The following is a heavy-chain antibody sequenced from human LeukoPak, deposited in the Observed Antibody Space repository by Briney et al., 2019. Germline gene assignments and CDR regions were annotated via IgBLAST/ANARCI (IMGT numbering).Heavy chain of an antibody. D-gene: IGHD3-9*01. J-gene: IGHJ4*02. CDR2: IYTSGST. CDR1: GGSFSTYY. CDR3: ASPGLRYFDWLFD. V-gene: IGHV4-4*07. Sequence: SETLSLTCTVSGGSFSTYYWSWIRQPAGKGLEWIGRIYTSGSTNYIPSLKRRVTMSVDTSKTQFSLKLSSVTAADTAVYYCASPGLRYFDWLFDWGQGTLVTVSS.